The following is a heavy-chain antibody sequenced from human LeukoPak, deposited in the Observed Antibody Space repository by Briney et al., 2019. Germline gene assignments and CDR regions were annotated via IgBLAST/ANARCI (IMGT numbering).Heavy chain of an antibody. CDR2: IWYDGTNN. CDR3: AKGESSGYYYFDH. D-gene: IGHD3-22*01. V-gene: IGHV3-30*02. J-gene: IGHJ4*02. CDR1: GFTFSSYG. Sequence: HPGGSLRLSCAASGFTFSSYGMHWVRQAPGKGLEWVASIWYDGTNNYYADSVKGRFTISRDNSKNTLYLQMNSLRAEDTAVYYCAKGESSGYYYFDHWGQGTLVTVSS.